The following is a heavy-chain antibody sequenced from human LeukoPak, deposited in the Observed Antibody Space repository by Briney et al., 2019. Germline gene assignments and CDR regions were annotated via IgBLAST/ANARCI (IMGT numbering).Heavy chain of an antibody. CDR2: IYSSGRT. CDR1: GGSISSYY. V-gene: IGHV4-59*01. J-gene: IGHJ4*02. Sequence: SETLSLTCTVSGGSISSYYWGWVRQPPGEGLEFVGHIYSSGRTNYNPSLRSRLTISIDTSKNQFSLNLRSVTAADSAVYYCARASTDSPFAYWGRGTLVTVSS. CDR3: ARASTDSPFAY. D-gene: IGHD2-21*01.